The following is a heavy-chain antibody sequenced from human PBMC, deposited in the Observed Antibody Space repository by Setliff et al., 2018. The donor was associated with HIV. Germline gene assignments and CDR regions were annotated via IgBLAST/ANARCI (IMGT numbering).Heavy chain of an antibody. J-gene: IGHJ4*02. CDR2: IYTSGST. V-gene: IGHV4-4*09. D-gene: IGHD1-26*01. CDR1: GGSISNYY. CDR3: ARGGFKWSGSYADY. Sequence: SETLSLTCTVSGGSISNYYWSWIRQPPGKGLEWIGYIYTSGSTNYNPSLKSRVTISVDTSKNQFSLNLTSVTAADTAVYYCARGGFKWSGSYADYWGQGTLVTVSS.